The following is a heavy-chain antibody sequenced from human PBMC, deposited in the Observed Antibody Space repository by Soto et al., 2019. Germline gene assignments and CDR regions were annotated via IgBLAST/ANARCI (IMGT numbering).Heavy chain of an antibody. Sequence: SETLSLTCTVSGGSISSYYWSWIRQPPGKGLEWIGYIYYSGSTNYNPSLKSRVTISVDTSKNQFSLKLSSVTAADTAVYYCARGAPQTTTNYDFGSGSPDYFDYGGQGTLVTVP. CDR2: IYYSGST. D-gene: IGHD3-3*01. CDR3: ARGAPQTTTNYDFGSGSPDYFDY. CDR1: GGSISSYY. J-gene: IGHJ4*02. V-gene: IGHV4-59*01.